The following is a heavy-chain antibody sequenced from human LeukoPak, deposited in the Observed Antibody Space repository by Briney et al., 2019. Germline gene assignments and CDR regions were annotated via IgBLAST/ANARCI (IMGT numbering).Heavy chain of an antibody. CDR3: ARDTDSSGWYLYYFDY. CDR2: ISYDGSNK. J-gene: IGHJ4*02. CDR1: GFTFTNYW. D-gene: IGHD6-19*01. Sequence: PGGSLRLSCAASGFTFTNYWMHWVRQAPGKGLEWVAVISYDGSNKYYADSVKGRFTISRDNSKNTLYLQMNSLRAEDTAVYYCARDTDSSGWYLYYFDYWGQGTLVTVSS. V-gene: IGHV3-30-3*01.